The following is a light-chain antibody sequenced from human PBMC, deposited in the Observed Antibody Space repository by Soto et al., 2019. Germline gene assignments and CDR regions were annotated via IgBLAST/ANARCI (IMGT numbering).Light chain of an antibody. CDR2: DDS. J-gene: IGLJ1*01. V-gene: IGLV3-21*02. CDR1: NIGIKS. CDR3: QVWDGSSDHHV. Sequence: SSELTQPPSVSVAPGQTARITCGGSNIGIKSVHWYQQKPGQAPVLVVYDDSDRPSGIPERFSGSNSGNTATLTIGRVEAGDEADYYCQVWDGSSDHHVFGAGTKLTVL.